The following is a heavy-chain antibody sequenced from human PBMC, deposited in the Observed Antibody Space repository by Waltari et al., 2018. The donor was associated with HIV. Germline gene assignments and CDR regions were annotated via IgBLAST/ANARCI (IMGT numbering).Heavy chain of an antibody. D-gene: IGHD4-17*01. Sequence: QLAESGGGVVQPGKSLRVTCVASGFTFSNYGMHWVRQAPGKGLEWVASVWYDGKNKYYADSVKGRFTISRDDSKKTVYLQMNNLKSEDTAMYYCSKDRDYGDYDPFSDEWGQGTLVSVSS. V-gene: IGHV3-30*18. CDR3: SKDRDYGDYDPFSDE. CDR2: VWYDGKNK. CDR1: GFTFSNYG. J-gene: IGHJ4*02.